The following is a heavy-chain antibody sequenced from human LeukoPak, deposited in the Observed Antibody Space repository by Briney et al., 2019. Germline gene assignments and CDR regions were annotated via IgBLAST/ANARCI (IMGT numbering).Heavy chain of an antibody. Sequence: PGGSLRLSCAASGFTFSSHSMNWVRQAPGKGLEWVSSISSSSSYIYYADSVKGRFTISRDNAKNSLYLQMNSLRAEDTAVYYCARGMMGATQFDYWGQGTLVTVSS. CDR2: ISSSSSYI. CDR1: GFTFSSHS. CDR3: ARGMMGATQFDY. D-gene: IGHD1-26*01. J-gene: IGHJ4*02. V-gene: IGHV3-21*01.